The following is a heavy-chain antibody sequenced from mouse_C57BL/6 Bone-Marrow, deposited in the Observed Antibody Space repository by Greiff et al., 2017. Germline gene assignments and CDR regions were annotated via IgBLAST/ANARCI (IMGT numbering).Heavy chain of an antibody. Sequence: QVQLQQPGAELVKPGASVKLSCKASGYTFTSYWMHWVKQRPGQGLEWIGMIPPNSGSTNYNEKFKSKATLTVDKSSSTAYMQLSSLTSEDSAVYDCARRYYGSSKYYYAMDYWGQGTSVTVSS. D-gene: IGHD1-1*01. J-gene: IGHJ4*01. CDR2: IPPNSGST. V-gene: IGHV1-64*01. CDR1: GYTFTSYW. CDR3: ARRYYGSSKYYYAMDY.